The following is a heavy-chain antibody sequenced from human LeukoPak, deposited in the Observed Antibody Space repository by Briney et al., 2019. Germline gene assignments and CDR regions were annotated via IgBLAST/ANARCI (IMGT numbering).Heavy chain of an antibody. CDR2: ISGGSSYT. CDR1: GFIFSDYH. Sequence: GGSLRLSCEASGFIFSDYHMSWIRQAPGKGLEWVSYISGGSSYTHYADSLKGRFTISRDNAKNSLYLQMNSLRDEDTAVYYCAGNRDGYNFPFDIWGRGTMVTVCS. V-gene: IGHV3-11*03. CDR3: AGNRDGYNFPFDI. J-gene: IGHJ3*02. D-gene: IGHD5-24*01.